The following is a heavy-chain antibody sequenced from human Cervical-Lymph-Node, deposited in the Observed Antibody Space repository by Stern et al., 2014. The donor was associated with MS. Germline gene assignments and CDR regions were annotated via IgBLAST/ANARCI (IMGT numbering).Heavy chain of an antibody. CDR1: GYTFTSYA. J-gene: IGHJ4*02. D-gene: IGHD3-22*01. CDR3: AGGPHSSALYLDY. CDR2: INTNTGNP. V-gene: IGHV7-4-1*02. Sequence: VQLVESGSELKKPGASVKVSCKASGYTFTSYAMIWVRQAPGQGLEWMGWINTNTGNPTYAQGFTGRFVFSLVTPVSTPILQISSLKAEDTAVYYCAGGPHSSALYLDYWGQGTLVTVSS.